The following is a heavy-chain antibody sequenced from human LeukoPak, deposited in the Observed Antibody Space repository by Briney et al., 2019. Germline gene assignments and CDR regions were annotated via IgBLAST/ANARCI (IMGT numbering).Heavy chain of an antibody. J-gene: IGHJ4*02. V-gene: IGHV3-7*01. CDR1: GFPLSTHW. CDR2: INQDGSEK. D-gene: IGHD1-26*01. Sequence: QPGGSLRLSCGTSGFPLSTHWMTWVRQAAGKGLEWAANINQDGSEKYHAASVKGRFTISRDNARNSLYLQMNSLTAEDTAVYYCSGGSHFDYWGRGSLVTVSS. CDR3: SGGSHFDY.